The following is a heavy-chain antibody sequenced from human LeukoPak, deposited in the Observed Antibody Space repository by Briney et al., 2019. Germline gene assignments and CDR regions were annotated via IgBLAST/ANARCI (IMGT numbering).Heavy chain of an antibody. CDR1: GFTFSSYA. V-gene: IGHV3-23*01. CDR2: IIGSGGST. J-gene: IGHJ5*02. CDR3: AKEQGRFNSLTGQPNWFDP. Sequence: GGSLRLSCAASGFTFSSYAMSWVRQAPGKGLEWVSAIIGSGGSTYYAASVKARFTISRDNSKNTPYLQMNSLRAEDTAVYYSAKEQGRFNSLTGQPNWFDPWGQGTLVTVSS. D-gene: IGHD3-9*01.